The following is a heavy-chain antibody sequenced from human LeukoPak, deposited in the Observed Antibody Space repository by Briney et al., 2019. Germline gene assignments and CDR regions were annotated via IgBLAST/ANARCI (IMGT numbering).Heavy chain of an antibody. J-gene: IGHJ4*02. CDR2: IWYDGSNK. CDR1: GFTFSDYT. CDR3: AKDPREERPRGY. D-gene: IGHD1-14*01. Sequence: GGSLRLSCAASGFTFSDYTIHWVRQAPGKGLEWVAVIWYDGSNKYYADSVKGRFTISRDNSKNTLYLQMNSLRAEDTAVYYCAKDPREERPRGYWGQGTLVTVSS. V-gene: IGHV3-33*06.